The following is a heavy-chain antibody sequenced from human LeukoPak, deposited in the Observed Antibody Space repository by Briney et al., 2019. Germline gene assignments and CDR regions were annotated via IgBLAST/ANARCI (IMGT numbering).Heavy chain of an antibody. D-gene: IGHD3-22*01. CDR1: GGSISNTDYY. Sequence: SETLSLTCIVSGGSISNTDYYWGWIRQPPGKGLEWIGSIYGSGTAYYKASLKSRVTISVDVSRNQFSLKMKFVTAADTAVYYCARTAHSSAYSPFDHWDQGTLVTVSS. V-gene: IGHV4-39*01. CDR3: ARTAHSSAYSPFDH. CDR2: IYGSGTA. J-gene: IGHJ4*02.